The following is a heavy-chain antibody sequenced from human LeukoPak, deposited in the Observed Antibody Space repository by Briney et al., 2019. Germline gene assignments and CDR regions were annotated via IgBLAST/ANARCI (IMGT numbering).Heavy chain of an antibody. CDR3: ARVNDVYCSGGSCYDY. CDR1: GYTFSGYY. D-gene: IGHD2-15*01. CDR2: IHPNSGGT. Sequence: PGASVKVSCKASGYTFSGYYLHWVRQAPGQGLEWMGRIHPNSGGTNFAQKFQGRVTMTRDTSISTAYMELSSLRSDDTAVYYCARVNDVYCSGGSCYDYWGQGTLVTVSS. J-gene: IGHJ4*02. V-gene: IGHV1-2*06.